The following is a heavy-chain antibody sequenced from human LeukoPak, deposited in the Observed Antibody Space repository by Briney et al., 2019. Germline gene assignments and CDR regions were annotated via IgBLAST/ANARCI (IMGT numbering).Heavy chain of an antibody. D-gene: IGHD6-13*01. Sequence: GGSLRLSCAASGFTFSNAWMSWVRQAPGKGLEWVSAISDSGGSTYYADSVKGRFTISRDNSKNTLYLQMNSLRAEDTAVYYCAKGRSSSWYFLYWGQGTLVTVSS. CDR1: GFTFSNAW. CDR3: AKGRSSSWYFLY. CDR2: ISDSGGST. V-gene: IGHV3-23*01. J-gene: IGHJ4*02.